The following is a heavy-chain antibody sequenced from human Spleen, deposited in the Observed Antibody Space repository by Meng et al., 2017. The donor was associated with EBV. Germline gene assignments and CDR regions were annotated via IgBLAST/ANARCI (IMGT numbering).Heavy chain of an antibody. CDR1: GFTFSSYC. J-gene: IGHJ5*02. D-gene: IGHD3-16*02. Sequence: QVQLMEYXXXXXQXXRXXRLSCPASGFTFSSYCMHWVRQAPGKGLEWVAVIRYDGSNKNYAVSVKGRFTISRDNSKNTLYLQMNSLRAEDTAVYYCARGSYRYTEGWFDTWGQGTLVTVAS. V-gene: IGHV3-33*01. CDR3: ARGSYRYTEGWFDT. CDR2: IRYDGSNK.